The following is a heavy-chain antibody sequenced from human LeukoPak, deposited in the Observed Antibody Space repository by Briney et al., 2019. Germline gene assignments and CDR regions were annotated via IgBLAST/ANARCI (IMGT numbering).Heavy chain of an antibody. CDR1: GFSFSTYG. J-gene: IGHJ6*02. CDR3: ARDYPLDYYYGMDV. Sequence: GGSLRLSCAASGFSFSTYGIHWGRQAPGKGLEWVALISYDGSDKSYADSVKGRFTISRDNSKNTVYVQMNSLGAEDTAVYYCARDYPLDYYYGMDVWGQGTTVTVSS. CDR2: ISYDGSDK. V-gene: IGHV3-30*03.